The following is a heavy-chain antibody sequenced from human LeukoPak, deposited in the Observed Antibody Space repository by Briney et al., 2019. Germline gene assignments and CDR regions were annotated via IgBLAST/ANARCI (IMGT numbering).Heavy chain of an antibody. V-gene: IGHV3-23*01. CDR2: ISGSGGST. CDR1: GFTFSSYA. Sequence: GGSLRLSCAASGFTFSSYAMSWVRQAPGKGLEWVSAISGSGGSTYYADSVKGRFTISRDNSKNTLYLQMNSLRAEDTAVYYCAKDNKATYYDILTGYYDYWGQGTLVTVSS. D-gene: IGHD3-9*01. J-gene: IGHJ4*02. CDR3: AKDNKATYYDILTGYYDY.